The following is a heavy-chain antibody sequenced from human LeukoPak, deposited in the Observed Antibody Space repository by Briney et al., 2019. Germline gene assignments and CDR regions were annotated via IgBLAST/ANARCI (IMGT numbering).Heavy chain of an antibody. CDR2: IYHSGST. Sequence: TTSETLSLTCTVSGGSISSGSYYWSWIRQPPGKGLEWIGYIYHSGSTYYNPSLESRVTISVDRSKNQFSLKLSSVTAADTAVYYCARGIVVVPAARVDAFDIWGQGTMVTVSS. CDR3: ARGIVVVPAARVDAFDI. CDR1: GGSISSGSYY. J-gene: IGHJ3*02. D-gene: IGHD2-2*01. V-gene: IGHV4-30-2*01.